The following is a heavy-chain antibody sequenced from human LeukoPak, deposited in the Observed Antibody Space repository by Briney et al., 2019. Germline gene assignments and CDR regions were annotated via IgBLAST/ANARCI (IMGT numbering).Heavy chain of an antibody. CDR1: GFTFSTYW. V-gene: IGHV3-7*01. CDR2: IRQDGSAK. CDR3: TRDRQGPKLYEMHV. Sequence: GGSLRLSCAASGFTFSTYWMSWVRQAPGKGLEWVANIRQDGSAKYYLDSVKGRFTISRDNAKNSLYLQINSLRAEDTAVYSCTRDRQGPKLYEMHVWGQGTTVTVSS. J-gene: IGHJ6*02. D-gene: IGHD3-10*01.